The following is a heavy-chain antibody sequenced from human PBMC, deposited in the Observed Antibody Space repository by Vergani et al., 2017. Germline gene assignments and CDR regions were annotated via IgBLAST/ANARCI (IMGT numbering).Heavy chain of an antibody. CDR3: ARDRPGGFLGDY. D-gene: IGHD3-3*01. Sequence: QVQLVQSGAEVKKPGASVKVSCKASGYTFTGYYMHWVRQAPGQGLEWMGIINPSGGSTSYAQKFQGRVTMTRDTSTSTVYMELSSLRSEDTAVYYCARDRPGGFLGDYWGQGTLVTVSS. V-gene: IGHV1-46*01. CDR1: GYTFTGYY. J-gene: IGHJ4*02. CDR2: INPSGGST.